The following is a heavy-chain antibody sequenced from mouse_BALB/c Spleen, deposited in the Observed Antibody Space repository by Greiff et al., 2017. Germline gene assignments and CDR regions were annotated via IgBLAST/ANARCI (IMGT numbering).Heavy chain of an antibody. Sequence: VKLMESGPGLVAPSQSLSITCTVSGFSLTSYGVHWVRQPPGKGLEWLGVIWAGGSTNYNSALMSRLSISKDNSKSQVFLKMNSLQTDDTAMYYCAREREINWDERGAMDYWGQGTSVTVSS. CDR2: IWAGGST. J-gene: IGHJ4*01. D-gene: IGHD4-1*01. CDR3: AREREINWDERGAMDY. V-gene: IGHV2-9*02. CDR1: GFSLTSYG.